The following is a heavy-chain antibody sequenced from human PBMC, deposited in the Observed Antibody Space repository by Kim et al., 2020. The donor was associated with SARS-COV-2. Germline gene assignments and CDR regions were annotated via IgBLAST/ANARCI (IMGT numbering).Heavy chain of an antibody. Sequence: SETLSLTCTVSGGSISSYYWSWIRQPPGKGLEWIGYIYYSGSTNYNPSLKSRVTISVDTSKNQFSLKLSSVTAADTAVYYCARYAVGTGYYPGYFDYWGQGTLVTVSS. CDR2: IYYSGST. V-gene: IGHV4-59*08. D-gene: IGHD3-9*01. CDR1: GGSISSYY. CDR3: ARYAVGTGYYPGYFDY. J-gene: IGHJ4*02.